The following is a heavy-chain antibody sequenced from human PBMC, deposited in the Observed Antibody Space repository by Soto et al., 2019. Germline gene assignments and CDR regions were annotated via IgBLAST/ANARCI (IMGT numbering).Heavy chain of an antibody. CDR1: GFTFSTYE. V-gene: IGHV3-48*03. Sequence: GGSLRLSCVGSGFTFSTYEMQWVRQAPGKGLEWVSYISSGGSTIYYGESVKGRFTVSRDNAKNSLYLQMNSLRDEDTAVYYCAREDYGDYFDFDYWGQGTLVTVS. CDR3: AREDYGDYFDFDY. J-gene: IGHJ4*02. D-gene: IGHD4-17*01. CDR2: ISSGGSTI.